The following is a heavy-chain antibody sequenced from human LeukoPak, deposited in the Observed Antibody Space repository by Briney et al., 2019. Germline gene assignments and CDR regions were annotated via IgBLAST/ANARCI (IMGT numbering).Heavy chain of an antibody. D-gene: IGHD2-15*01. CDR1: GFTFSSYA. CDR3: TTGGVVVVAATYMVY. V-gene: IGHV3-15*01. J-gene: IGHJ4*02. Sequence: PGGSLRLSCAASGFTFSSYAMSWVRQAPGKGLEWVGRIKSKTDGGTTDYAAPVKGRFTISRDDSKNTLYLQMNSLKTEDTAVYYCTTGGVVVVAATYMVYWGQGTLVTVSS. CDR2: IKSKTDGGTT.